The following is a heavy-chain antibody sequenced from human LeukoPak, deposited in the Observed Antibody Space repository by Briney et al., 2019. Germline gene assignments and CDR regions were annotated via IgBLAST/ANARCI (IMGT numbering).Heavy chain of an antibody. J-gene: IGHJ5*02. Sequence: KPGGSLRLSCAASGFTFSSYSMNWVRQAPGKGLEWVSSISSSSSYIYYADSVKGRFTISRDNAKNSLYLQMNSLRAEDTAVYYCAKGLELDLGVDWFDPWGQGTLVTVSS. CDR2: ISSSSSYI. CDR3: AKGLELDLGVDWFDP. V-gene: IGHV3-21*04. CDR1: GFTFSSYS. D-gene: IGHD3-3*01.